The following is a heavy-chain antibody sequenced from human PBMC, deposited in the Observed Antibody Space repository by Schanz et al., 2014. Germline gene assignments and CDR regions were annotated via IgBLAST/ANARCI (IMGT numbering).Heavy chain of an antibody. V-gene: IGHV3-23*04. CDR1: GFGFDDYA. D-gene: IGHD3-16*01. J-gene: IGHJ3*02. CDR3: AKGVGGGLLLGSTFDN. CDR2: MSGSGSTA. Sequence: EVQLVESGGGVVRPGGSLRLSCAASGFGFDDYAMSWVRQAPGKGLEWVSGMSGSGSTADYADSVKGRFTISRDNSRKTLYLQMNSLRADDTAVYYCAKGVGGGLLLGSTFDNWGQGTMVTVSS.